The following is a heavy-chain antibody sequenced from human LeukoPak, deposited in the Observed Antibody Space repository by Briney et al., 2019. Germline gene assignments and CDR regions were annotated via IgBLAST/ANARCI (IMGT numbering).Heavy chain of an antibody. V-gene: IGHV4-31*03. Sequence: SETLSLTCTVSGGSISSGDYYWSWIRQPPGKGLEWIGYIYYNGSTYYNPSLKSRVTISVDTSKNQFSLKLSSVTAADTAVYYCARGTAGAAGNYYYYGMDVWGQGTTVTVSS. CDR2: IYYNGST. CDR1: GGSISSGDYY. J-gene: IGHJ6*02. CDR3: ARGTAGAAGNYYYYGMDV. D-gene: IGHD6-13*01.